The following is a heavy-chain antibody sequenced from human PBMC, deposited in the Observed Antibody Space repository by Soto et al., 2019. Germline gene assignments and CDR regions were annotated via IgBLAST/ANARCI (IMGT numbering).Heavy chain of an antibody. J-gene: IGHJ4*02. CDR3: ARAAVEYYFDY. V-gene: IGHV3-30-3*01. D-gene: IGHD6-13*01. CDR2: ISYDGSNK. CDR1: GFTFSSYA. Sequence: GSLRLSCAASGFTFSSYAMHWVRQAPGKGLEWVAVISYDGSNKYYADSVKGRFTISRDNSKNTLYLQMNSLRAEDTAVYYCARAAVEYYFDYWGQGTLVTVSS.